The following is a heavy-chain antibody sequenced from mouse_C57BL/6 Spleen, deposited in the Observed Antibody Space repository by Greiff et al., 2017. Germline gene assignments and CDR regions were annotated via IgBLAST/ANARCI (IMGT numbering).Heavy chain of an antibody. D-gene: IGHD2-3*01. CDR3: ARSCLCDGYPGFAY. V-gene: IGHV3-6*01. CDR2: ISYDGSN. J-gene: IGHJ3*01. CDR1: GYSITRGYY. Sequence: ESGPGLVKPSQSLSLTCSVTGYSITRGYYWNWIRQFPGNKLEWLGYISYDGSNNYNPSLKNRITITRDTSKNQFFLKLNSVTTEDTAPDYCARSCLCDGYPGFAYWGQGALVTVSA.